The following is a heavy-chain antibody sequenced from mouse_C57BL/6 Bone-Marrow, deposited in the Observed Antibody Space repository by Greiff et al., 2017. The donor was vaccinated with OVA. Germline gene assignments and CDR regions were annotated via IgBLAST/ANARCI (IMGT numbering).Heavy chain of an antibody. CDR3: ARAIYYEYDVGYYAMDY. CDR1: GFTFSSYV. J-gene: IGHJ4*01. D-gene: IGHD2-4*01. V-gene: IGHV5-4*03. Sequence: EVMLVESGGGLVKPGGSLKLSCAASGFTFSSYVMSWVRQTPEKRLEWVANLSDGGSYTYYPDNVKGRFTISRDNAKNNLYLQMSHLKSEDTSMYDCARAIYYEYDVGYYAMDYWGQGTSVTVSS. CDR2: LSDGGSYT.